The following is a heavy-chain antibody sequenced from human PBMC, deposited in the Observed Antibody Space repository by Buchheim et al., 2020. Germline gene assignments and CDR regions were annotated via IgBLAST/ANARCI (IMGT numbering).Heavy chain of an antibody. CDR3: AIVVVPADLGFDY. CDR1: GYTFTSYY. Sequence: QVQLVQSGAEVKKPGASVKVSCKASGYTFTSYYMHWVRQAPGQGLEWMGIINPSVVSTRYAQRFQGRVTMTRDTSTSTVYMELSSLRSEDTAVYYCAIVVVPADLGFDYWGQGTL. V-gene: IGHV1-46*03. D-gene: IGHD2-2*01. CDR2: INPSVVST. J-gene: IGHJ4*02.